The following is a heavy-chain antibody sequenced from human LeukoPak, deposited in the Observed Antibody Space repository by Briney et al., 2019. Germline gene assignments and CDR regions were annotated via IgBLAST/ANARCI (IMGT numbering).Heavy chain of an antibody. CDR1: GFTFSSYG. D-gene: IGHD1-26*01. J-gene: IGHJ4*02. V-gene: IGHV3-30*03. Sequence: GGSLRLSCAASGFTFSSYGMHWVRQAPGKGLEWVAVISYDGSNKYYADSVKGRFTISRDNSKNTLYLQMNSLRAEDTALYYCARGWALDWGQGTLVTVSS. CDR3: ARGWALD. CDR2: ISYDGSNK.